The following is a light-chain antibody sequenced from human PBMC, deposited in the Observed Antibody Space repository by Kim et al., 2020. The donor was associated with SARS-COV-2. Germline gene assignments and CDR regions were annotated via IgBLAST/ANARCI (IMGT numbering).Light chain of an antibody. CDR3: QVWDSSSDHVV. CDR1: NIGDKS. CDR2: YDN. Sequence: PGKTATITCGGNNIGDKSVHWYQQKPGQAPLLVLYYDNDRPSGISERFSGSNSGNTATLTISTVEAGDEADYYCQVWDSSSDHVVFGGGTQLIVL. J-gene: IGLJ2*01. V-gene: IGLV3-21*04.